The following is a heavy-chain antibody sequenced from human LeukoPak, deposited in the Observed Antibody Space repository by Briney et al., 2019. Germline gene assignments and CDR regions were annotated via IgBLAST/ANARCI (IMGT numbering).Heavy chain of an antibody. CDR1: GFTFDDYA. CDR2: IWYDGSNK. CDR3: ARDKGIAAAGTSFDY. J-gene: IGHJ4*02. Sequence: GGSLRLSCAASGFTFDDYAMHWVRQAPGKGLEWVAVIWYDGSNKYYADSVKGRFTISRDNSKNTLYLQMNSLRAEDTAVYYCARDKGIAAAGTSFDYWGQGTLVTVSS. D-gene: IGHD6-13*01. V-gene: IGHV3-33*08.